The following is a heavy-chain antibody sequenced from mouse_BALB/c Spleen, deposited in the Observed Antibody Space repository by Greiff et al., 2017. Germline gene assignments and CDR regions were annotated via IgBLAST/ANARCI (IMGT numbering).Heavy chain of an antibody. V-gene: IGHV7-3*02. J-gene: IGHJ3*01. CDR3: ARDTYWAY. D-gene: IGHD2-10*01. Sequence: EVKVVESGGGLVQPGGSLRLSCATSGFTFTDYYMSWVRQPPGKALEWLGFIRNKANGYTTEYSASVKGRFTISRDNSQSILYLQMNTLRAEDSATYYCARDTYWAYWGQGTLVTVSA. CDR1: GFTFTDYY. CDR2: IRNKANGYTT.